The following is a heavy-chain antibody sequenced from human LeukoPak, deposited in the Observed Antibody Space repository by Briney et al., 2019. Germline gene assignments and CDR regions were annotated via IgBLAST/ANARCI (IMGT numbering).Heavy chain of an antibody. CDR1: GGSISSSNW. V-gene: IGHV4-4*02. D-gene: IGHD2-2*01. Sequence: SETLSLTCAVSGGSISSSNWWSWVRQPPGKGLEWIGEIYHSGRTNYNPSLKSRVTISVDKSKNQFSLKLSSVTAADTAVYYCARDLGYCSSTSCYGDAFDIWGQGTMVTVSS. CDR3: ARDLGYCSSTSCYGDAFDI. J-gene: IGHJ3*02. CDR2: IYHSGRT.